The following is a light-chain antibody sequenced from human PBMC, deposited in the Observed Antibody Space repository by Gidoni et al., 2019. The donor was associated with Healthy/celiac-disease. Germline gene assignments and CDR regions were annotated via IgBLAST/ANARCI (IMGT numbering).Light chain of an antibody. CDR2: GAS. V-gene: IGKV3-15*01. CDR1: QSVSSN. Sequence: EIVMTQSPATLSVSPGERATLSCSASQSVSSNLAWYPQKPGQAPRLLIYGASNRATGRPARFSGSGSGKEFTLTISSLQSEEFAVDYWQQEKNGHLPFGGGTKGEIK. CDR3: QQEKNGHLP. J-gene: IGKJ4*01.